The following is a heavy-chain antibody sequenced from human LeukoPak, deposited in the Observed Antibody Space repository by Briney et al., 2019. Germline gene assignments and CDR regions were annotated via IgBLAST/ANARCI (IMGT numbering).Heavy chain of an antibody. CDR3: ARGPPASGYGLYYSYYYYMDV. V-gene: IGHV1-8*01. D-gene: IGHD3/OR15-3a*01. CDR1: GYTFTSYD. J-gene: IGHJ6*03. Sequence: ASVKVSCKASGYTFTSYDINWVRQATGQGLEWMGWMNPNSGNTGYAQKFQGGVTMTRNTSISTAYMELSSLRSEDTAVYYCARGPPASGYGLYYSYYYYMDVWGKGTRVTVSS. CDR2: MNPNSGNT.